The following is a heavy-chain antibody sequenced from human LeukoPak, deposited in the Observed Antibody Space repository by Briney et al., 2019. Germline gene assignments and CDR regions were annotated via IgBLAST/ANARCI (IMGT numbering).Heavy chain of an antibody. Sequence: GGSLRLSCAATGFTFSNYAMSWVRQAPGKGLEWVSVISRNGAHPYYIDSVRGRFTVSRDNSKNIMYLQMNSLRAEDAALYYCTTPGDSGWYNHWGQGTLVTVSS. J-gene: IGHJ4*02. D-gene: IGHD6-19*01. CDR1: GFTFSNYA. V-gene: IGHV3-23*01. CDR3: TTPGDSGWYNH. CDR2: ISRNGAHP.